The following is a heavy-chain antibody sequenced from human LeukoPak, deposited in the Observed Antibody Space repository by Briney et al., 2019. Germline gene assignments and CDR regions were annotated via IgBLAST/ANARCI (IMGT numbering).Heavy chain of an antibody. CDR3: ARIRMYSYGYWGYYYMDV. D-gene: IGHD5-18*01. Sequence: SETLSLTCAVYGGSFSGYYWSWIRQPPGKGLEWIGEINHSGSTNYNPSLKSRVTISVDTSKNQFSLKLSSVTAADTAVYYCARIRMYSYGYWGYYYMDVWGKGTTVTVSS. V-gene: IGHV4-34*01. CDR1: GGSFSGYY. J-gene: IGHJ6*03. CDR2: INHSGST.